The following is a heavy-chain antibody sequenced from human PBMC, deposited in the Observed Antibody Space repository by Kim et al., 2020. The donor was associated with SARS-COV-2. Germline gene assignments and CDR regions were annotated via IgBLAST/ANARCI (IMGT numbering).Heavy chain of an antibody. CDR3: CILGTRGAFDI. Sequence: YEASVKRRFTITRDNAKNSLYLDMESLRDEETAVYYCCILGTRGAFDIWGQGTMVTVSS. V-gene: IGHV3-48*02. J-gene: IGHJ3*02. D-gene: IGHD1-26*01.